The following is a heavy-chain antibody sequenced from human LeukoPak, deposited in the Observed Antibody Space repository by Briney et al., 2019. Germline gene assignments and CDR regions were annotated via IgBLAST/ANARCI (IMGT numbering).Heavy chain of an antibody. V-gene: IGHV4-39*07. CDR1: GDSITSGSYY. Sequence: SGTLSLTCTVSGDSITSGSYYWGWIRQTPEKGLEWIGNIYSTGSTPFNPSFKSRITMSVDTSKNQFSLNLNSVTAADTAVYFCARDSGFWLFWGQGTLVTVSS. J-gene: IGHJ1*01. CDR3: ARDSGFWLF. D-gene: IGHD3-22*01. CDR2: IYSTGST.